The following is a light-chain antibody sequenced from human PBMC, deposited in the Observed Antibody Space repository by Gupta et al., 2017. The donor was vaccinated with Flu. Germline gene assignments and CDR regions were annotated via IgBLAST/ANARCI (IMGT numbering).Light chain of an antibody. J-gene: IGKJ4*01. Sequence: SLGERATINCKASQSVLYSSNNKNYLAWYQQKPGQPPKLLIYWASTRESGVPDRFSGSGSGTDFILTISSLQAEDVAVYYCQQYYSTPNTFGGGTKVEIK. CDR3: QQYYSTPNT. V-gene: IGKV4-1*01. CDR2: WAS. CDR1: QSVLYSSNNKNY.